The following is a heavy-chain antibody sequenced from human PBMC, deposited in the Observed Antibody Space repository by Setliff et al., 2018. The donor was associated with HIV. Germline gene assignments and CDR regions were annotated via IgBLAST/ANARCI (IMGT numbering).Heavy chain of an antibody. J-gene: IGHJ4*02. CDR3: ARGFDYAQRPPLYYFDY. CDR1: GGSISSGDYY. Sequence: SETLSLTCTVSGGSISSGDYYWSWIRQHPGKGLEWIGYIYYSGNPFYNPSLRSRVTISLDTSKNQFSLKLSSVTAADTAVYYCARGFDYAQRPPLYYFDYWGQGTRVTVSS. CDR2: IYYSGNP. D-gene: IGHD2-2*01. V-gene: IGHV4-31*03.